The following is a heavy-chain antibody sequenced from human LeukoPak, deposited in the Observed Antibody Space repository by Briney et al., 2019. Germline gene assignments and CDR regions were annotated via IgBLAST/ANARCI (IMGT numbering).Heavy chain of an antibody. CDR2: VFHNGSP. CDR1: GGSISSSSW. CDR3: ARVHVDTAMEGVESYYFDY. D-gene: IGHD5-18*01. J-gene: IGHJ4*02. V-gene: IGHV4-4*02. Sequence: SGTLSLTCTVSGGSISSSSWWSWVRQPPGKGLEWIGEVFHNGSPNYNPSFRGRVTILVDKSKNQFSLNLGSLTAADTAMYYCARVHVDTAMEGVESYYFDYWGQGTLVTVSS.